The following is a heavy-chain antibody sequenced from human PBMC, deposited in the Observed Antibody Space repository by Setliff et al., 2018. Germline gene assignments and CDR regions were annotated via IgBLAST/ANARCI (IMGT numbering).Heavy chain of an antibody. CDR3: ARDRVVVLAGRRGFYFDY. V-gene: IGHV4-59*11. D-gene: IGHD2-15*01. CDR1: DGSSSSHY. Sequence: PSETLSLTCTVSDGSSSSHYWSWIRQPPGKGLEWIGYIHFSGTTNYNPSLKSRVTLSLDTSKNQFSLKPSSVTAADTAVYYCARDRVVVLAGRRGFYFDYWGQGTLVTVSS. CDR2: IHFSGTT. J-gene: IGHJ4*02.